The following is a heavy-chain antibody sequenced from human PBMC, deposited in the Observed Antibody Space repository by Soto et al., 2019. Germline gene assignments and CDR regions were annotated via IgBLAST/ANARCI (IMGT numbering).Heavy chain of an antibody. J-gene: IGHJ5*02. Sequence: EVQLVESGGGLVQPGRSLRLSCTASGFTFGDYAMSWFRQAPGKGLEWVGCIRSKAYGGTTEYAASVKGRFTISRDDYKSIAYLQMNSLKPEDTAVYYCSRQDYDFWSGYRSALSWFDPWGQGTLVTVSS. CDR2: IRSKAYGGTT. CDR3: SRQDYDFWSGYRSALSWFDP. CDR1: GFTFGDYA. V-gene: IGHV3-49*03. D-gene: IGHD3-3*01.